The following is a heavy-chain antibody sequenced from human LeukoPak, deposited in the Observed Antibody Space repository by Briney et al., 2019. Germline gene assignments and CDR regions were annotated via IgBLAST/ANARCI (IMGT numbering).Heavy chain of an antibody. V-gene: IGHV1-2*02. D-gene: IGHD3-10*01. J-gene: IGHJ4*02. CDR3: ARDLTYYYGSGSYYLDY. CDR1: GYTFTGYY. Sequence: ASVTLSCTASGYTFTGYYMHWVRQAPGQGLEWMGWINPNSGGTNYAQKFQGRVTMTSDTSISTAYMELSRLRSDDTAVYYCARDLTYYYGSGSYYLDYWGQGTLVTVSS. CDR2: INPNSGGT.